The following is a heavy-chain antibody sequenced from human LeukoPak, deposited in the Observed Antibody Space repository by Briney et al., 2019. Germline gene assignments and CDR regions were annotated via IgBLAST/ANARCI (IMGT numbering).Heavy chain of an antibody. J-gene: IGHJ6*03. D-gene: IGHD3-10*01. Sequence: GGSLRLSCAASGFTVDSYYMSWVRQAPGKGLEWVSFIDSSSSYIYYADSVRGRFTISRDNAKNSLYLQMNSLRAEDTAVYYCARVGSLRNYYYYNYMDVWGKGTTVTVSS. CDR1: GFTVDSYY. V-gene: IGHV3-21*01. CDR3: ARVGSLRNYYYYNYMDV. CDR2: IDSSSSYI.